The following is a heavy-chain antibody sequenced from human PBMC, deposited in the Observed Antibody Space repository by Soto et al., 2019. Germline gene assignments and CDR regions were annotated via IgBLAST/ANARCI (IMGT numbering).Heavy chain of an antibody. J-gene: IGHJ5*02. CDR2: IWSDGSNE. Sequence: QVQLVESGGGVVQPGRSLRLDCVASGFTFSRYAMHWVRQAPGKGLEWVAVIWSDGSNEYYGDSVKGRFTISRDNSKNTLYLQMTTLRVDDTAVYYCARDDDSSSLYSLFDPWGQGTLVTVSS. CDR3: ARDDDSSSLYSLFDP. CDR1: GFTFSRYA. D-gene: IGHD6-13*01. V-gene: IGHV3-33*01.